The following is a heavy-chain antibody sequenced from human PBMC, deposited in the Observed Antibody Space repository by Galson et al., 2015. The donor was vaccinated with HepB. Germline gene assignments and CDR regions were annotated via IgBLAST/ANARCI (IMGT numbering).Heavy chain of an antibody. J-gene: IGHJ4*02. CDR2: LYSAGST. D-gene: IGHD5-24*01. CDR1: GFTVNSNY. V-gene: IGHV3-53*01. Sequence: SLRLSCAVSGFTVNSNYMSWVRQAPGKGLEWVSVLYSAGSTFYGASVKGRFTISRDDSKNTLYLQMNNVRVEDTAVYYCSRDEGWQQSRHWGQGTLVTVSS. CDR3: SRDEGWQQSRH.